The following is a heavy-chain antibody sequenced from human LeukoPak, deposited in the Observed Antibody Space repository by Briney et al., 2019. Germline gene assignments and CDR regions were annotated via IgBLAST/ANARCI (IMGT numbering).Heavy chain of an antibody. D-gene: IGHD3-22*01. CDR3: ARAARQGFTMIVVPFFYFDL. CDR2: INHSGST. J-gene: IGHJ2*01. CDR1: GGSISSGASD. V-gene: IGHV4-31*03. Sequence: SETLSLTCTVSGGSISSGASDWGWIRQHPKRGLEWVGYINHSGSTYYNPSLGSRVTMSVDTSKNQFSLKLSSVTAADSDVYYCARAARQGFTMIVVPFFYFDLWGRGTLVTVSS.